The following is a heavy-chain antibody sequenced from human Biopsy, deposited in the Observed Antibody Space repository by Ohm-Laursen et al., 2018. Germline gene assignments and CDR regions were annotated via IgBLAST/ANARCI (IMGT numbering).Heavy chain of an antibody. D-gene: IGHD6-19*01. Sequence: ILSLTCTVSGDSVSSGSFYWTWIRQPPGQGLEYIGYIYDRGSTANYNPSLESRVTMSVDMPKNQFSLKLSSVTAADTAIYYCARGMRSSGWPYFDSWGQGTLVTVSS. CDR2: IYDRGSTA. J-gene: IGHJ4*02. V-gene: IGHV4-61*01. CDR3: ARGMRSSGWPYFDS. CDR1: GDSVSSGSFY.